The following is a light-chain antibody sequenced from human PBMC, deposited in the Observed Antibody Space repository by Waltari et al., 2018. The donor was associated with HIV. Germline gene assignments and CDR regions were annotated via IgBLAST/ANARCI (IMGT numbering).Light chain of an antibody. V-gene: IGLV4-69*01. CDR1: SGQSAYG. CDR2: LESDGSH. J-gene: IGLJ3*02. Sequence: QLQLTQSPPASASLGASVKLTCTLSSGQSAYGLAWHQQSPGNTPRYLMKLESDGSHTKGDGVPDRFSGSSSGAERYLTISSLQSDDEADYYCQTWGNGIRVFGGGTKVTVL. CDR3: QTWGNGIRV.